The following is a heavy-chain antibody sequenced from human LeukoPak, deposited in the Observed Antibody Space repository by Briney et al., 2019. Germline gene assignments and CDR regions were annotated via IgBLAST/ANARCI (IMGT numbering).Heavy chain of an antibody. J-gene: IGHJ4*02. V-gene: IGHV1-18*01. D-gene: IGHD1-26*01. CDR3: ARGRRLVGATTGSYFDY. CDR2: ISAYNGNT. CDR1: GYTFTSYG. Sequence: ASVKVSCKASGYTFTSYGISWVRQAPGRGLEWMGWISAYNGNTNYAQKLQGRVTMTTDTSTSTAYMELRSLRSDDTAVYYCARGRRLVGATTGSYFDYWGQGTLVTVSS.